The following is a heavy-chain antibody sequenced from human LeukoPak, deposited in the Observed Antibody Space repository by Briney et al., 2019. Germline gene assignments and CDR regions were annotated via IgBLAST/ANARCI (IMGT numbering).Heavy chain of an antibody. CDR3: AKDRATVVTRAFDY. CDR2: ISGSGGLT. V-gene: IGHV3-23*01. D-gene: IGHD4-23*01. CDR1: GFTFSYYD. J-gene: IGHJ4*02. Sequence: GESLRLSCAASGFTFSYYDMSWVRQAPGKGLEWVSAISGSGGLTYYADSVKGRFTISRDNSKNTLFLQMNSLRAEDTAVYYCAKDRATVVTRAFDYWGQGTLVTVSS.